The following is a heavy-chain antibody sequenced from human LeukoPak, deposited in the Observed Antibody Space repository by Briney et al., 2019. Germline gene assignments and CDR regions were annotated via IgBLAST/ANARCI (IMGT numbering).Heavy chain of an antibody. D-gene: IGHD6-13*01. J-gene: IGHJ4*02. Sequence: GGSLRLSCATSGFTLTSYAMSWVRQAPGMGLEWVSVIRSGGSTYYIDAVKGRFTISRNNSKNTLYLKMNSLRAEDTAVYYCAKVAIAAADYFDYWGQGTLVTVSS. CDR3: AKVAIAAADYFDY. CDR1: GFTLTSYA. V-gene: IGHV3-23*01. CDR2: IRSGGST.